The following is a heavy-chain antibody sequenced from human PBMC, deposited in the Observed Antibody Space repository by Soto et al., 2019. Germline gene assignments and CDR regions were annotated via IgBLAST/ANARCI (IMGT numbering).Heavy chain of an antibody. CDR1: GFTFDDYA. D-gene: IGHD5-18*01. J-gene: IGHJ4*02. V-gene: IGHV3-9*01. CDR3: AKGSGYSYERGPDY. Sequence: GGSLRLSCAASGFTFDDYAMHWVRQAPGKGLEWVSGISWNSGSIGYADSVKGRFTISRDNAKNSLYLQMNSLRAEDTALYYCAKGSGYSYERGPDYWGQGTLVTVSS. CDR2: ISWNSGSI.